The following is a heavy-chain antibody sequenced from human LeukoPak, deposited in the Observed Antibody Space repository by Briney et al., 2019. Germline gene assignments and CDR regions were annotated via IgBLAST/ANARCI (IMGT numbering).Heavy chain of an antibody. J-gene: IGHJ4*02. V-gene: IGHV3-11*03. Sequence: PGGSLRLSCAASGVAFIDYSMSWIRQAPGKGLEGVSYISPTSDYTSYADSVKGRFTIFRDNAKHSLFLQMNSLRVEDTAVYYCARCQYNSSPDFWGQGTLVTVSS. CDR1: GVAFIDYS. D-gene: IGHD6-13*01. CDR2: ISPTSDYT. CDR3: ARCQYNSSPDF.